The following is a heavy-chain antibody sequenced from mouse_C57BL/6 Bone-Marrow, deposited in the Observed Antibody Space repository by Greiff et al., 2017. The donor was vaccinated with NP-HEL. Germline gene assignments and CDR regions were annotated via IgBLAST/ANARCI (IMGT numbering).Heavy chain of an antibody. V-gene: IGHV2-9-1*01. CDR3: ARITTVVAPYYYAMDY. Sequence: QVQLKESGPGLVAPSQSLSITCPVSGFSLTSYAISWVRQPPGKGLEWLGVIWTGGGPNYNSALKSRLSISKDNSKSQVFLKMNILQTDDPARYYCARITTVVAPYYYAMDYWGQGTSVTVSS. CDR1: GFSLTSYA. D-gene: IGHD1-1*01. CDR2: IWTGGGP. J-gene: IGHJ4*01.